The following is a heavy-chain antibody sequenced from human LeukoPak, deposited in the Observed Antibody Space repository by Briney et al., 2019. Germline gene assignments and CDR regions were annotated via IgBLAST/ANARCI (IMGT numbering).Heavy chain of an antibody. D-gene: IGHD3-3*01. CDR1: GGTFSSYA. J-gene: IGHJ5*02. CDR3: ARGGRTYYDFWSGYSYNWFDP. Sequence: SVNVSCKASGGTFSSYAISWVRQAPGQGLEWMGGIIPIFGTANYAQKFQGRVTITADESTSTAYMELSSLRSEDTAVYYCARGGRTYYDFWSGYSYNWFDPWGQGTLVTVSS. V-gene: IGHV1-69*13. CDR2: IIPIFGTA.